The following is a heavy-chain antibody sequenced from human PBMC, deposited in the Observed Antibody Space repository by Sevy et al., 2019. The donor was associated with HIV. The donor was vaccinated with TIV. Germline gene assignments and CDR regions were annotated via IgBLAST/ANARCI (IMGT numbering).Heavy chain of an antibody. CDR2: IRSKANSYAT. D-gene: IGHD1-26*01. CDR3: IKGIVGATSSPY. CDR1: GFTFSGSA. V-gene: IGHV3-73*01. J-gene: IGHJ4*02. Sequence: GGSLRLSCAASGFTFSGSAMHWVRQASGKGLEWVGRIRSKANSYATAYAASVKGRFTISRDDSKNTAYLQMKSLKTEDTAVYYCIKGIVGATSSPYWGQGTLVTVSS.